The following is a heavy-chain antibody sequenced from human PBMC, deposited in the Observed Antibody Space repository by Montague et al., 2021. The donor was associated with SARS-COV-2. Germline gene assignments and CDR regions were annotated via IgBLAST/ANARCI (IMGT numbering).Heavy chain of an antibody. Sequence: CAISGDSVSSNSATWNWLRQSPSRGLEWLGRTYYRSMWKSDYARSVKSRIAINPDTSKNQFSLQLSSVTPEDTALYYCVRGIDAAGSYDYWGQGTLVTVSS. V-gene: IGHV6-1*01. CDR2: TYYRSMWKS. J-gene: IGHJ4*02. CDR3: VRGIDAAGSYDY. D-gene: IGHD6-13*01. CDR1: GDSVSSNSAT.